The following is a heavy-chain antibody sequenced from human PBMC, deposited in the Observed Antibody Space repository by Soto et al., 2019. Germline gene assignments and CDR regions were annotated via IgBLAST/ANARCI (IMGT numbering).Heavy chain of an antibody. Sequence: GGSLRLSCAASGFTFSSYAMSWVRQAPGKGLEWVSAISGSGGSTYYADSVKGRFTISRDNSKNRLYLQMNSLRAEDTAVYYCAKLLTVAGTRDYWGQGTLVTVSS. V-gene: IGHV3-23*01. CDR2: ISGSGGST. CDR3: AKLLTVAGTRDY. J-gene: IGHJ4*02. D-gene: IGHD6-19*01. CDR1: GFTFSSYA.